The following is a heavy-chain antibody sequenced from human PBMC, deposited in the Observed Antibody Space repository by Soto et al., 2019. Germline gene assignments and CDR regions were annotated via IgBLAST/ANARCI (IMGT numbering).Heavy chain of an antibody. CDR1: GYIFSTSG. V-gene: IGHV1-18*01. CDR3: ARDTESNRYND. D-gene: IGHD1-20*01. CDR2: IRPDNGNT. Sequence: ASVKVSCRASGYIFSTSGISWVRQAPGQGLEWVGWIRPDNGNTKSAQRLQGRVTLTTDTSASTAYMELRSLTSDDTAMYYCARDTESNRYNDCGQGTLVTVSS. J-gene: IGHJ1*01.